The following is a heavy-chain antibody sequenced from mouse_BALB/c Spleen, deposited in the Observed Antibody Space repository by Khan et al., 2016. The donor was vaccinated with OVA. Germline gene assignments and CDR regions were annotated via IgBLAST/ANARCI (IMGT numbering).Heavy chain of an antibody. CDR1: GYSITSGYG. V-gene: IGHV3-2*02. CDR2: ISYSGST. J-gene: IGHJ2*01. CDR3: ARTARIKY. D-gene: IGHD1-2*01. Sequence: EVQLQESGPGLVKPSQSLSLTCTVTGYSITSGYGWNWIRQFPGNKLEWMGYISYSGSTNYKPSHKSRISINRDTSKNQFFLQLNSVTTEYTATYYCARTARIKYWGQGTTLTVSS.